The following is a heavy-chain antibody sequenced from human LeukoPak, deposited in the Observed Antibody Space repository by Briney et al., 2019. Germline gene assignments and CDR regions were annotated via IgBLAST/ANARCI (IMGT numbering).Heavy chain of an antibody. D-gene: IGHD1-26*01. CDR3: ARGKVGATMVGFYYFDY. CDR1: GGSFGGYY. Sequence: SETLSLTCAVYGGSFGGYYWSWIRQPPGKGLEGIGEINHSGSTNYNPSLKSRGTISVDTSKNQFSLKLSSVTAADTAVYYCARGKVGATMVGFYYFDYWGQGTLVTVSS. CDR2: INHSGST. V-gene: IGHV4-34*01. J-gene: IGHJ4*02.